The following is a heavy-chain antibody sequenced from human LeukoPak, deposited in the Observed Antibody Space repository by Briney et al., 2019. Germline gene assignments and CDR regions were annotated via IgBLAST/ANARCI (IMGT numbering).Heavy chain of an antibody. CDR1: GYTFTGYY. CDR2: INPNSGGT. CDR3: ARVRRGVYYYGSGPFFDY. V-gene: IGHV1-2*02. J-gene: IGHJ4*02. Sequence: ASVKVSCQASGYTFTGYYMHWVRQAPGQGLEWMGWINPNSGGTNYAQKFQGRVTMTRDTSISTAYMELSRLRSDDTAVYYCARVRRGVYYYGSGPFFDYWGQGTLVTVSS. D-gene: IGHD3-10*01.